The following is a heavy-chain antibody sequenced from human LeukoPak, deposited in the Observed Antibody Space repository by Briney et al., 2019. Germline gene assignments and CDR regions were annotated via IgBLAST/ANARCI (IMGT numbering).Heavy chain of an antibody. CDR1: GYSFTSYW. CDR3: ARHRGRYCSSTSCRLGGIVDY. CDR2: IYPGDSDT. Sequence: GESLKISCKGAGYSFTSYWIGWVRQMPGKGLEWMGIIYPGDSDTRYSPSFQGQVTISADQYISTAYLQWSSLKASDTAMYYCARHRGRYCSSTSCRLGGIVDYWGQGTLVTVSS. V-gene: IGHV5-51*01. J-gene: IGHJ4*02. D-gene: IGHD2-2*01.